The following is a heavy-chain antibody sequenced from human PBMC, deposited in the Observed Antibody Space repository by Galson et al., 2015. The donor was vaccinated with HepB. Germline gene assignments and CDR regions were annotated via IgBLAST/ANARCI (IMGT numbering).Heavy chain of an antibody. CDR1: GFTFSSYA. CDR2: ISYDGTNK. J-gene: IGHJ5*02. CDR3: AKDHCTRTSCYYWSDP. D-gene: IGHD2-2*01. V-gene: IGHV3-30*18. Sequence: SLRLSCAASGFTFSSYAMSWVRQAPGKGLEWVAVISYDGTNKYYADSVQGRFTISRDNTKNTLYLQMNSLRAEDTAVYYCAKDHCTRTSCYYWSDPWGQGTLVTVSS.